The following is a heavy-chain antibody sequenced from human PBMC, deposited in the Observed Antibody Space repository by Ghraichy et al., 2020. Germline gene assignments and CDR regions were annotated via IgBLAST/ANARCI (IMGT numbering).Heavy chain of an antibody. J-gene: IGHJ6*02. CDR3: ARWNYDFWSGQSPQGYYYGMDV. V-gene: IGHV4-34*01. D-gene: IGHD3-3*01. CDR2: INHSGST. CDR1: GGSFSGYY. Sequence: SQTLSLTCAVYGGSFSGYYWSWIRQPPGKGLEWIGEINHSGSTNYNPSLKSRVTISVDTSKNQFSLKLSSVTAADTAVYYCARWNYDFWSGQSPQGYYYGMDVWGQGTTVTVSS.